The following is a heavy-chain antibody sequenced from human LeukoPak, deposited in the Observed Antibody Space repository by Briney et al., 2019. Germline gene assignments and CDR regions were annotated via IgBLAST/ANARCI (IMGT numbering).Heavy chain of an antibody. CDR2: INAGNGNT. CDR1: GYTFTSYA. CDR3: ASPGGSSGAVSYFDY. V-gene: IGHV1-3*01. J-gene: IGHJ4*02. D-gene: IGHD6-13*01. Sequence: ASVKVSCKASGYTFTSYAMHWVRQAPGQRLEWMGWINAGNGNTKYSQKFQGRVTITRDTSASTAYMELSSLRSEDTAVYYCASPGGSSGAVSYFDYGGREPRVPVPS.